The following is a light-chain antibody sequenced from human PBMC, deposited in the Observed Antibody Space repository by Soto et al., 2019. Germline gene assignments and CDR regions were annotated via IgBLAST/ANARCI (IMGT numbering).Light chain of an antibody. CDR1: QSVSSSY. CDR3: QQYGSSLYT. CDR2: GAS. J-gene: IGKJ2*01. Sequence: EIVLTQSPGTLSLSPGERATLSCRASQSVSSSYLAWYQQKPGQAPRLLIYGASSRATGIPDRFSGSGSGTDFTLTISRLEPEEFAVYYGQQYGSSLYTFDQGTKLEIK. V-gene: IGKV3-20*01.